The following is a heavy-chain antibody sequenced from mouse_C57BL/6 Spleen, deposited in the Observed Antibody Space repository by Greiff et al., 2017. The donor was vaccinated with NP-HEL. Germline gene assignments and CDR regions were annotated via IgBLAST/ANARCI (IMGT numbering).Heavy chain of an antibody. CDR2: ISDGGSYT. Sequence: EVQVVESGGGLVKPGGSLKLSCAASGFTFSSYAMSWVRQTPEKRLEWVATISDGGSYTYYTDNVKGRFTISRDNAKNHLYLQMSHLKSEDTAMYYCATGRSSWFAYWGQGTLVTVSA. V-gene: IGHV5-4*01. J-gene: IGHJ3*01. D-gene: IGHD1-1*01. CDR1: GFTFSSYA. CDR3: ATGRSSWFAY.